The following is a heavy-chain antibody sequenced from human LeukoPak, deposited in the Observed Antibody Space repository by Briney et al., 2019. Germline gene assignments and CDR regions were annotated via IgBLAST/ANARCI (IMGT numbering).Heavy chain of an antibody. Sequence: ASVKVSCKASGYTFTSYGLSWVRQAPGQGLEWMGWISASNGATNYAQKFQGRVTMTTETSTSTAYMELRSLRSDDTAVYYCARVVVGATHNYFDPWGQGTLVTASS. J-gene: IGHJ5*02. V-gene: IGHV1-18*01. CDR2: ISASNGAT. CDR1: GYTFTSYG. CDR3: ARVVVGATHNYFDP. D-gene: IGHD2-15*01.